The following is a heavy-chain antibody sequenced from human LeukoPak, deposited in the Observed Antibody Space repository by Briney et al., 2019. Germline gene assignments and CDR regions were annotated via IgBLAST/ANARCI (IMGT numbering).Heavy chain of an antibody. V-gene: IGHV6-1*01. CDR1: GDSVSRNSAA. D-gene: IGHD1-26*01. J-gene: IGHJ5*02. CDR2: TYYRSKWYK. CDR3: ARTDDGTLDL. Sequence: SQTLSLTCAISGDSVSRNSAAWNWIRQSPSRGLEWLGRTYYRSKWYKTYAVSVRGRITINPDTSKNQYSLQLNSVTPEDTAVYYCARTDDGTLDLWAQGTLVTVSP.